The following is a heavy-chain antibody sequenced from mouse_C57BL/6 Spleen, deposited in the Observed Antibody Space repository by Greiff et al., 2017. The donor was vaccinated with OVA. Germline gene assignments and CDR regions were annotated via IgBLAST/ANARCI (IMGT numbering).Heavy chain of an antibody. CDR3: ARTFTTVVAMDY. D-gene: IGHD1-1*01. J-gene: IGHJ4*01. CDR2: IDPSDSYT. V-gene: IGHV1-59*01. Sequence: VQLQQPGAELVRPGTSVKLSCKASGYTFTSYWMHWVKQRPGQGLEWIGVIDPSDSYTNYNQKFKGKATLTVDTSSSTAYMQLSSLTSEDSAVYYCARTFTTVVAMDYWGQGTSVTVSS. CDR1: GYTFTSYW.